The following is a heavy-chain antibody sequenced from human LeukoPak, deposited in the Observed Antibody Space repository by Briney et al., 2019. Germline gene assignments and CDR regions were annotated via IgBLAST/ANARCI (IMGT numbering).Heavy chain of an antibody. CDR1: GFTFSSYA. J-gene: IGHJ4*02. V-gene: IGHV3-23*01. Sequence: GWSLRLSCAASGFTFSSYAMSWVRQAPGKWLEWVSASSGSGGSTYYADSVKGRFTISRDNSKNTLYLQMNSLRAEDTAVHYCAKVRKRELPDYWGQGTLVTVSS. D-gene: IGHD1-26*01. CDR2: SSGSGGST. CDR3: AKVRKRELPDY.